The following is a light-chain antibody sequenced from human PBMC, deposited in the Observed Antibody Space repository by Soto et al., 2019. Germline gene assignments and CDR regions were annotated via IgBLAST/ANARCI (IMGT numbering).Light chain of an antibody. CDR3: QQYNNWPPWT. V-gene: IGKV3-15*01. CDR1: QSVSSN. J-gene: IGKJ1*01. CDR2: GAS. Sequence: EIVMTQSPATLSVSPGERATLSCRASQSVSSNLAWYQQQPGQAPRLLIYGASTRATGVPARFSGSGSGTEFTLTISSLQSEDFVVYYCQQYNNWPPWTFGKGTKVEI.